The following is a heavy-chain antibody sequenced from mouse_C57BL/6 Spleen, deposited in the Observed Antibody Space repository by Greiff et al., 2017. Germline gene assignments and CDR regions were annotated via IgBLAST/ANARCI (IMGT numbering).Heavy chain of an antibody. CDR2: INPNNGGT. J-gene: IGHJ3*01. Sequence: EVQLQQSGPELVKPGASVKIPCKASGYTFTDYNMDWVKQSPGKSLEWIGDINPNNGGTIYNQKFKGKATLTVDKSSSTAYMELRRLTSEDTAVYYCARGDYGSSYGFAYWGQGTLVTVSA. CDR3: ARGDYGSSYGFAY. D-gene: IGHD1-1*01. V-gene: IGHV1-18*01. CDR1: GYTFTDYN.